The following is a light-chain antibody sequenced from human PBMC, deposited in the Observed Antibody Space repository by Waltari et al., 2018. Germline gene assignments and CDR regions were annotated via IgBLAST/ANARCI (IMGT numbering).Light chain of an antibody. J-gene: IGKJ1*01. CDR1: QTVSSN. CDR2: CAS. V-gene: IGKV3-15*01. CDR3: QQYKNWPPWT. Sequence: ETVMTQSPATLSVSPGESATLSCRASQTVSSNLAWYQQKPGQAPRLLIYCASSRATGIPARFIGSGSGTQFTLTISSLQSEDFAVYHCQQYKNWPPWTFGQGTKVEIK.